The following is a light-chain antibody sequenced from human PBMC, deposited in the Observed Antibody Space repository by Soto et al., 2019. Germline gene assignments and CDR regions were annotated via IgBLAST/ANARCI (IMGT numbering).Light chain of an antibody. V-gene: IGLV2-14*01. Sequence: QSALTQPASVSGSPGQSITLSCTGTSSDVGGYNFVSWYQLHPAKAPKLIIYEVIYRPSGVSDRFSGSKSGNTASLTISGLQAEDEGDYYCCSYTSGSTPYVFGTGTKVTVL. CDR2: EVI. CDR1: SSDVGGYNF. J-gene: IGLJ1*01. CDR3: CSYTSGSTPYV.